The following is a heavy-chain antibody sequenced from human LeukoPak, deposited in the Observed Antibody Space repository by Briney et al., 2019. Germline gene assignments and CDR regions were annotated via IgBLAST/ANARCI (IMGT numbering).Heavy chain of an antibody. CDR2: MNPNSGNT. CDR3: ARGEEYSYYYY. V-gene: IGHV1-8*01. Sequence: ASVKVSCKASGYTFTSYDINWVRQATGQGRDWMGWMNPNSGNTGYAQKFQGRVTMTRNTSISTAYMELSSLRSEDTAVYYCARGEEYSYYYYWGQGTLVTVSS. D-gene: IGHD5-18*01. CDR1: GYTFTSYD. J-gene: IGHJ4*02.